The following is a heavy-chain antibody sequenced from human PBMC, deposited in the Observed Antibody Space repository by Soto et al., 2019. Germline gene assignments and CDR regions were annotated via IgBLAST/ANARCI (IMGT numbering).Heavy chain of an antibody. CDR2: VYYSGTT. Sequence: QLQVQESGPGLVKPSETLSLTCTVSGGSISSSNYYWGWIRQPPGKGLEWIGSVYYSGTTYYNPSVKSRVTISVDKSKNQFSLKLSSVTAADTAVYYCARQDRGSDSSDYRMGWGQGTPVTVSS. CDR1: GGSISSSNYY. V-gene: IGHV4-39*01. D-gene: IGHD3-22*01. CDR3: ARQDRGSDSSDYRMG. J-gene: IGHJ4*02.